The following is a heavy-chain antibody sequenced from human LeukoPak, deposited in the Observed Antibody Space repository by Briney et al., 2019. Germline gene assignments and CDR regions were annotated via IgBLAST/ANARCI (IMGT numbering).Heavy chain of an antibody. CDR2: ISYDGSNR. D-gene: IGHD3-9*01. V-gene: IGHV3-30-3*01. Sequence: GGSLRLSCAASGFTFSNYAMHWVRQAPGKGLEWVAVISYDGSNRHYADSVKGRFTISRDNSKNTLYLQMNSLRAEDTAVYHCARTYYDLLTAVDYWGQGTQVTVSS. CDR3: ARTYYDLLTAVDY. CDR1: GFTFSNYA. J-gene: IGHJ4*02.